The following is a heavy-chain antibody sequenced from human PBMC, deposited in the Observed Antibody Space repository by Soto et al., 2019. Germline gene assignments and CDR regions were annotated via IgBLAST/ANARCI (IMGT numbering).Heavy chain of an antibody. CDR1: GFTFSSYA. J-gene: IGHJ6*02. Sequence: QVQLEESGGGVVQPGRSLRLSCAASGFTFSSYAMYWVRQAPGKGLEWMAFISYDGNNKYYADSVKGRFTISRDNSKNTLYLQMNSLRAEDTALYYCARDRATLTYYFYGMDVWGQGTTVTVSS. V-gene: IGHV3-30-3*01. CDR2: ISYDGNNK. D-gene: IGHD4-4*01. CDR3: ARDRATLTYYFYGMDV.